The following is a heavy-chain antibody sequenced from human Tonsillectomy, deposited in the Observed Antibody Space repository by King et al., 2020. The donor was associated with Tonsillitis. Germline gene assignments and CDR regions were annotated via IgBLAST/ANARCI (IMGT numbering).Heavy chain of an antibody. Sequence: VQLVESGGGLVQPGGSLRLSCAASGFTFSSYAMSWVRQAPGKGLEWVSAISGSGGSTYYADSVKGRFTISRDNSKNTLYLQMNSLRAEDTDVYYCAKESKYCTNGVCHNWFDPWGQGTLVTVSS. CDR3: AKESKYCTNGVCHNWFDP. V-gene: IGHV3-23*04. D-gene: IGHD2-8*01. CDR1: GFTFSSYA. J-gene: IGHJ5*02. CDR2: ISGSGGST.